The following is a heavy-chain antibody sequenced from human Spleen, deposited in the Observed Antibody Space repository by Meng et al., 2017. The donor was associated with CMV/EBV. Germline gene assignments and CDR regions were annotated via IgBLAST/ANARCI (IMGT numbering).Heavy chain of an antibody. Sequence: ACYWSGIRQPPGKGLEWIGEINHGGSTNYNPSLKSRVTISVDTSKNQFSLKLSSVTAADTAVYYCARVPSLGYCSSTSCPRGTYFDYWGQGTLVTVSS. CDR3: ARVPSLGYCSSTSCPRGTYFDY. CDR1: ACY. V-gene: IGHV4-34*01. D-gene: IGHD2-2*01. CDR2: INHGGST. J-gene: IGHJ4*02.